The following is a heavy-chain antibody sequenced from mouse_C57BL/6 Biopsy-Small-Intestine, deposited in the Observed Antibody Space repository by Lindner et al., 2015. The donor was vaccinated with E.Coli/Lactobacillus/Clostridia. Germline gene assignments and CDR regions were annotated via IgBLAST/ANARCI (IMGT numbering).Heavy chain of an antibody. CDR3: AREGPWPFAY. V-gene: IGHV1-39*01. CDR1: GYLFTDHN. Sequence: VQLQESGPELVKPGASVKISCKASGYLFTDHNMNWVKQTNGKSLEWIGVINPKYGTTSYNQKFKGKATLTVDQSSSTAYMQLKSLTSEDSAVYYCAREGPWPFAYWGQGTLVNCLC. CDR2: INPKYGTT. J-gene: IGHJ3*01.